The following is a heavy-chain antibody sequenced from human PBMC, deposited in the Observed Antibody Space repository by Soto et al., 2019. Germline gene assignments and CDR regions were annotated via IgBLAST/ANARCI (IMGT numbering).Heavy chain of an antibody. Sequence: SGPTLVNPTETLTLTCTISGFSLSNGRMGVSWIRQPPGRALEWLAHFFSDVERSYSTSMQSRLTMSQDTSGTQVVLTRTNMDPQDTGTYFCARMNADSGSHYYAMDDWGPGTPVTVSS. J-gene: IGHJ6*02. CDR1: GFSLSNGRMG. V-gene: IGHV2-26*03. CDR3: ARMNADSGSHYYAMDD. D-gene: IGHD4-17*01. CDR2: FFSDVER.